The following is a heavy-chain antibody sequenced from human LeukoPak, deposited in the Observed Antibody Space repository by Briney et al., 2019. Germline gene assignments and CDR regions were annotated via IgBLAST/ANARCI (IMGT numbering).Heavy chain of an antibody. CDR1: GGSISSYY. CDR3: ASPYDSSGYINY. Sequence: SETLSLTCTVSGGSISSYYWSWIRQPPGKGLEWIGSIYYSGSTYYNPSLKSRVTISVDTSKNQFSLKLSSVTAADTAVYYCASPYDSSGYINYWGQGTLVTVSS. D-gene: IGHD3-22*01. CDR2: IYYSGST. J-gene: IGHJ4*02. V-gene: IGHV4-39*01.